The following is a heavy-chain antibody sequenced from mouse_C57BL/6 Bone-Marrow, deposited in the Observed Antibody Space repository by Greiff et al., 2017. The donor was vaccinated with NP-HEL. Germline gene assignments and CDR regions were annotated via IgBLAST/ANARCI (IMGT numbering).Heavy chain of an antibody. D-gene: IGHD2-4*01. CDR3: ARLYDYDGWYFDV. Sequence: VQLQQPGAALVMPGASVKLSCKASGYTFTSYWMHWVKQRPGQGLEWIGEIDPSDSYTNYKQKFKGKSTLTVDKSSSTAYMQLSSLTSEDSAVYYCARLYDYDGWYFDVWGTGTTVTVSS. CDR2: IDPSDSYT. J-gene: IGHJ1*03. V-gene: IGHV1-69*01. CDR1: GYTFTSYW.